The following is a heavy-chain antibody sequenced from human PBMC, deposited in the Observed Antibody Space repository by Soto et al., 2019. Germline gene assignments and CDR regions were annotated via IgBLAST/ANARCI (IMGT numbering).Heavy chain of an antibody. Sequence: ESGGGLVQAGGSLRLSCAASGFTFSSYAMHWVRQAPGKGLEFVSAISGNGGSTYYANSVKGRFTISRDNSKNALILQMGSLRGDDMAVYFCARQVSYYYMDVWGKGTTVTVSS. CDR1: GFTFSSYA. CDR2: ISGNGGST. J-gene: IGHJ6*03. V-gene: IGHV3-64*01. CDR3: ARQVSYYYMDV. D-gene: IGHD2-21*01.